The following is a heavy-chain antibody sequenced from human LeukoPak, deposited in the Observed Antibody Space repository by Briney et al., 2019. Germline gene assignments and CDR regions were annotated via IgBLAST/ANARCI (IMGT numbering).Heavy chain of an antibody. Sequence: GGSLRLSCAASGVTLGSYWMHWVRQAPGKGLVWVSRIKTDGSSTNYADSVKGRFTISRDNVKNTVYLQMDSLRAEDTAVYYCVRGWSGYYAIDYWGQGTLVTVSS. D-gene: IGHD3-3*01. CDR2: IKTDGSST. CDR1: GVTLGSYW. J-gene: IGHJ4*02. V-gene: IGHV3-74*01. CDR3: VRGWSGYYAIDY.